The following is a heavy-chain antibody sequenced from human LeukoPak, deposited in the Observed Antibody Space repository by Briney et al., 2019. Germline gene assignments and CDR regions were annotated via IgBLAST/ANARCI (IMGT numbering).Heavy chain of an antibody. CDR3: ARRQGSTVTGLFDY. V-gene: IGHV4-30-2*01. CDR2: IYHSGST. J-gene: IGHJ4*02. Sequence: SETLSLTCAVSGGSISSGGYSWSWIRQPPGKGLEWIGYIYHSGSTYYNPSLKSRVTISVDRSKNQFSLKLSSVTAADTAVYCCARRQGSTVTGLFDYWGQGTLVTVSS. CDR1: GGSISSGGYS. D-gene: IGHD4-17*01.